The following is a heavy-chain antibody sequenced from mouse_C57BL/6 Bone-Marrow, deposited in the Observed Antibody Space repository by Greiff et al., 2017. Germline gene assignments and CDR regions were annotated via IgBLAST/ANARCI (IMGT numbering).Heavy chain of an antibody. CDR1: GYTFTDYY. CDR2: INPYNGGT. V-gene: IGHV1-19*01. CDR3: ARSYGNYGFFAY. J-gene: IGHJ3*01. Sequence: VQLQQSGPVLVKPGASVKMSCKASGYTFTDYYMNWVKQSHGKSLEWIGVINPYNGGTSYNQKFKGKATLTVDKSSSTAYMELNSLTSEDSAVYYCARSYGNYGFFAYWGQGTLVTVSA. D-gene: IGHD2-1*01.